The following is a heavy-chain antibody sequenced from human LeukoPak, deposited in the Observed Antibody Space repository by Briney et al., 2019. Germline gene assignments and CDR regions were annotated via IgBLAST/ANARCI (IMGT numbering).Heavy chain of an antibody. J-gene: IGHJ6*03. CDR2: INHSGST. D-gene: IGHD3-10*01. V-gene: IGHV4-34*01. CDR1: GGSFSGYY. Sequence: ASETLSLTCAVYGGSFSGYYWSWIRRPPGKGLEWIGEINHSGSTNYNPSLRSRVTISVDTSKNQFSLKLSSVTAADTAVYYCARGPYLPYYYGSGSYYYYMDVWGKGTTVTVSS. CDR3: ARGPYLPYYYGSGSYYYYMDV.